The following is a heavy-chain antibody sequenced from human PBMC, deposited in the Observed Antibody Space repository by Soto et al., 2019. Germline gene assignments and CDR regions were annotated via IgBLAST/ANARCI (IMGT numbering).Heavy chain of an antibody. CDR3: ARVKQQLVGGLDY. D-gene: IGHD6-13*01. J-gene: IGHJ4*02. CDR1: GRSISSSSYY. Sequence: SETLSLTCTVSGRSISSSSYYWGWIRQPPGKGLEWIGSIYYSGSTDYNPSLKSRVTISVDTSKNQFSLKLSSVTAADTAVYYCARVKQQLVGGLDYWGQGPLVT. V-gene: IGHV4-39*01. CDR2: IYYSGST.